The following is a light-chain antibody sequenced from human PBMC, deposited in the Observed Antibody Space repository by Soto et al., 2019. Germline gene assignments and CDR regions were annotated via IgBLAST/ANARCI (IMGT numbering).Light chain of an antibody. CDR3: QQYGSSPRT. J-gene: IGKJ2*01. CDR1: QSVSSSY. Sequence: EIVLTQSPGTLSLSPGERATLSCRASQSVSSSYLAWYQHKPGQAPRLLIYGASSRATGIPDRFSGSGSGTDFTLTISRLETEDFAVYYCQQYGSSPRTFGQGTKLEIK. CDR2: GAS. V-gene: IGKV3-20*01.